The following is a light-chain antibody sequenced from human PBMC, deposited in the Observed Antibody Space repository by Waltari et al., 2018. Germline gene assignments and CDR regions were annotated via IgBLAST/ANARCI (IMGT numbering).Light chain of an antibody. CDR3: QQYANTPRT. V-gene: IGKV4-1*01. Sequence: DIVMTQSPDSLAVSLGERATVNCKSSQSVLYSPNNKNYLAWYQQKPGQPPKRVIYWASTRESGVPDRFSGSGSGTDFTLTISSLQAEDVAVYYCQQYANTPRTFGQGTTVEIK. J-gene: IGKJ1*01. CDR1: QSVLYSPNNKNY. CDR2: WAS.